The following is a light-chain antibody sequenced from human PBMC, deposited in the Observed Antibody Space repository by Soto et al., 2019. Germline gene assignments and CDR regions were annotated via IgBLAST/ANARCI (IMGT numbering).Light chain of an antibody. CDR3: CSYARGNTFV. CDR1: SSDVGSYNL. J-gene: IGLJ1*01. V-gene: IGLV2-23*03. Sequence: SALTQPASVSGSPGQSITISCTGTSSDVGSYNLVSWYQQHPDKAPKVMIHEGSKRPSGVSGRFSGSKSGNTASLTISGLQAEDEADYYCCSYARGNTFVFGTGTKLTVL. CDR2: EGS.